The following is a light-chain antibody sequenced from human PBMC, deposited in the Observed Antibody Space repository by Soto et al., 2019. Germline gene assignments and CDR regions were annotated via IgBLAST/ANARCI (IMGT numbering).Light chain of an antibody. CDR1: QSVSSRS. V-gene: IGKV3-20*01. CDR3: QQYGSSPWT. CDR2: GAS. Sequence: EIVLTQSPATLSLSPGERATLSCGARQSVSSRSLAWYQQKPGQAPRLLIYGASSRATGIPDRFSGSGSGTDFTLTISRLEPEDFAVYYCQQYGSSPWTFGQGTKVDI. J-gene: IGKJ1*01.